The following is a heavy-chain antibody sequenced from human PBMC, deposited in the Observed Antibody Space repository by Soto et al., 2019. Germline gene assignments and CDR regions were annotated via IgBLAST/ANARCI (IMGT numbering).Heavy chain of an antibody. CDR1: GGAFNNYA. Sequence: QVQLLQSGAEVKKPGSSVKVSCKVSGGAFNNYALNWVRHGPGQGLEWLGGIIPLHNTSNYSLKFLGRVTVNADISSTTVYMELNSLTSDDTATYYCASWSNWNPLYYDGLDVWGQGPTVTVSS. D-gene: IGHD1-20*01. CDR2: IIPLHNTS. V-gene: IGHV1-69*06. J-gene: IGHJ6*02. CDR3: ASWSNWNPLYYDGLDV.